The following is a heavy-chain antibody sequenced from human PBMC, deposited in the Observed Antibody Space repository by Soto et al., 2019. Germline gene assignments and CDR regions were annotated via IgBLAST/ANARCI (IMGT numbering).Heavy chain of an antibody. Sequence: GESLKISCKGSGYSFTSYWISWVRQMPGQGLEWTGRIDPSDSYTNYSPSFHGHVTISADKSISTAYLQWSSLKASDTAIYYCARPSYCSRTTCSRAWGMDVWGQGTTVTVSS. V-gene: IGHV5-10-1*01. CDR2: IDPSDSYT. J-gene: IGHJ6*02. CDR1: GYSFTSYW. CDR3: ARPSYCSRTTCSRAWGMDV. D-gene: IGHD2-2*01.